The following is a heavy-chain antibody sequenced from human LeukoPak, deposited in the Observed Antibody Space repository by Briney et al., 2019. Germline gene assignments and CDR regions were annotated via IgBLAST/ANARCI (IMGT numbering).Heavy chain of an antibody. Sequence: PGGSLRLSYAASGFTFSSYGMHWVPQAPGKALEWVAFIRYDGSNKYYADSVKGRFTISRDNSKNTLYLQMNSLRSEDTAVYYCARGSRRDGYSTWGYWGQGTLVTVSS. V-gene: IGHV3-30*02. J-gene: IGHJ4*02. CDR1: GFTFSSYG. CDR3: ARGSRRDGYSTWGY. CDR2: IRYDGSNK. D-gene: IGHD5-24*01.